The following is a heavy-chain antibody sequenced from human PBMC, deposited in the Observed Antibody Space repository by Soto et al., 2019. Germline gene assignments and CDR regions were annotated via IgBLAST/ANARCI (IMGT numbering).Heavy chain of an antibody. D-gene: IGHD2-2*01. J-gene: IGHJ4*02. CDR3: AKEIWLDSCCPYYFDY. CDR2: ISGSGGST. Sequence: GGSLRLSCAAPGFTFSSYAMSWVRQAPGKGLEWVSAISGSGGSTYYADSVKGRFTISRDNSKNTLYLQMNSLRAEDTAVYYCAKEIWLDSCCPYYFDYWGQGTLVTVSS. CDR1: GFTFSSYA. V-gene: IGHV3-23*01.